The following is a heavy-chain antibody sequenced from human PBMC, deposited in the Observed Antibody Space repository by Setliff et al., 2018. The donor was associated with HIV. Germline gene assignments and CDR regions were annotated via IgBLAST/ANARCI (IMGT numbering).Heavy chain of an antibody. CDR2: ISYDGTNK. J-gene: IGHJ3*02. CDR3: ARDRVNEGVPFDI. D-gene: IGHD3-3*01. V-gene: IGHV3-30-3*01. Sequence: PGGSLRLSCAASGFTFSSYAINWVRQAPGKGLELVALISYDGTNKYYADSVKVRFTISRDNSKNTLYLQMNSLRAEDTAVYYCARDRVNEGVPFDIWGRGTMVTVSS. CDR1: GFTFSSYA.